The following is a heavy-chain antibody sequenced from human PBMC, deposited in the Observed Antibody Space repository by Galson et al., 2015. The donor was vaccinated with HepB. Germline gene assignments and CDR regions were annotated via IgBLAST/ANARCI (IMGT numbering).Heavy chain of an antibody. D-gene: IGHD4-17*01. CDR2: ISGGGTRT. Sequence: SLRLSCAASGFTFNNYAISWVRQAPGKGLEWVSTISGGGTRTHYAGSVKGRFTISRDNSKNMLYLQMNSLRAEDTAIYYCAKDREDYGDYSNLNYFDYWGQGTLLTVSS. CDR1: GFTFNNYA. J-gene: IGHJ4*02. CDR3: AKDREDYGDYSNLNYFDY. V-gene: IGHV3-23*01.